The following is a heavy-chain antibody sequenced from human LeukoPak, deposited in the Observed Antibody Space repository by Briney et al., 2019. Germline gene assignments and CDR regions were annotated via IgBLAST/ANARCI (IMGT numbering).Heavy chain of an antibody. J-gene: IGHJ4*02. CDR2: IIPIFGTA. D-gene: IGHD3-10*01. CDR1: GGTFSSYA. CDR3: ARDLNTYYYGSGRYDY. Sequence: GASVKVSCKASGGTFSSYAISWVRQAPGQGLEWMGGIIPIFGTANYAQKFQGRVTITADKSTSTAYMELNSLRAEDTAVYYCARDLNTYYYGSGRYDYWGQGTLVTVSS. V-gene: IGHV1-69*06.